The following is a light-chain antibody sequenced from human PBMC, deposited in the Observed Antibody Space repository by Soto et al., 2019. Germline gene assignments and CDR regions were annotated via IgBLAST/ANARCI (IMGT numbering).Light chain of an antibody. J-gene: IGLJ1*01. Sequence: QSALTQPASVSGSPGQSITISCTGTSSDVGGYNYVSWYQQHPGKAPKLMIYEVSNRPSGVSNRFSGSKSGNTASLTISGLQAEDEADYYCRSYTSSSPYVVVTGTKLAVL. V-gene: IGLV2-14*01. CDR2: EVS. CDR3: RSYTSSSPYV. CDR1: SSDVGGYNY.